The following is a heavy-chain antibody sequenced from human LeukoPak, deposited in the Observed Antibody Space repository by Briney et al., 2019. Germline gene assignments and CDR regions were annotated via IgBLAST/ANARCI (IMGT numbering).Heavy chain of an antibody. CDR3: ARAPYDILTGYFLFDS. V-gene: IGHV4-4*07. D-gene: IGHD3-9*01. Sequence: SETLSLTCTVSGGSISSYYWSWIRQPAGKGLEWIGRIYTSGSTNYNPSLKSRVTISVDTSKNQFSLNLYSVTAADTAVYYCARAPYDILTGYFLFDSWGQGTLITVSS. CDR1: GGSISSYY. J-gene: IGHJ4*02. CDR2: IYTSGST.